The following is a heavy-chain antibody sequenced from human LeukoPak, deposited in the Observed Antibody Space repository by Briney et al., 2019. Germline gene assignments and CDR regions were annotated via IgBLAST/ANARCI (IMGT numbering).Heavy chain of an antibody. CDR1: GGSISSYY. D-gene: IGHD1-26*01. CDR2: IYTSGST. Sequence: SETLSLTCTVSGGSISSYYWSWIRQPAGKGLEWIGRIYTSGSTNYNPSLKSRVTMSVDTSKNQFSLKLSSVTAADTAVYYCARVVGGGATTPYYFDYWGQGTLVTVSS. V-gene: IGHV4-4*07. J-gene: IGHJ4*02. CDR3: ARVVGGGATTPYYFDY.